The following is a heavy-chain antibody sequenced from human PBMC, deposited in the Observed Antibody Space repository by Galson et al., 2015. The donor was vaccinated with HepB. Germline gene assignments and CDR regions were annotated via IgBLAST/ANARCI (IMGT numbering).Heavy chain of an antibody. CDR1: GYTLTELS. Sequence: SCKVSGYTLTELSMHWVRQAPGKGLEWMGGFDPEDGETIYAQKFQGRVTMTEDTSTDTAYMELSSLRSEDTAVYYCATFGSPIFGVVINSFDYWGQGTLVTVSS. D-gene: IGHD3-3*01. V-gene: IGHV1-24*01. CDR2: FDPEDGET. CDR3: ATFGSPIFGVVINSFDY. J-gene: IGHJ4*02.